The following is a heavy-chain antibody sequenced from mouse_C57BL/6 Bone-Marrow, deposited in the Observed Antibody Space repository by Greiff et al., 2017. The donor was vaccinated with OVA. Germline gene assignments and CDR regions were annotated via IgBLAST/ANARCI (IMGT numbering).Heavy chain of an antibody. CDR3: ARNYYGSSSHWYFDV. Sequence: ESGPGLVKPSQSLSLTCSVTGYSITSGYYWNWIRQFPGNKLEWMGYISYDGSNNYNPSLKNRISITRDTSKNQFFLKLNSVTTEDTATYYCARNYYGSSSHWYFDVWGTGTTVTVSS. CDR1: GYSITSGYY. J-gene: IGHJ1*03. CDR2: ISYDGSN. D-gene: IGHD1-1*01. V-gene: IGHV3-6*01.